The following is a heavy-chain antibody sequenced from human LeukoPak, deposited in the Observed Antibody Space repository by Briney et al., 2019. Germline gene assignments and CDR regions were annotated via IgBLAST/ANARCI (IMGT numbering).Heavy chain of an antibody. Sequence: PGGSLRLSCAASGFTFSSYWMHWVRQAPGKGLEWVSSISTSSSYIYYADSVKGRFTISRDNAKNSLYLQMNSLRAEDTAVYYCARVGEKAFHLWPEIDYWGQGTLVTVSS. D-gene: IGHD5-24*01. J-gene: IGHJ4*02. CDR2: ISTSSSYI. V-gene: IGHV3-21*01. CDR1: GFTFSSYW. CDR3: ARVGEKAFHLWPEIDY.